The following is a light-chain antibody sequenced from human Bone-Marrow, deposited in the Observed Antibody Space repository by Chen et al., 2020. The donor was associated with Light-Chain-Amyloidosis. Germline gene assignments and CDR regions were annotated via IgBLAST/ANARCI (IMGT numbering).Light chain of an antibody. V-gene: IGKV3-11*01. Sequence: EIVLTQSPATLSLSPGERATLSCRASQSVSSYLAWYQQKPSQAPRLLIYDASNRATGIPARFSGSGSGTDFTLTISSLEPEDFAVYYCQQRSNWPPVWTFGQGTKVEIK. CDR3: QQRSNWPPVWT. CDR2: DAS. CDR1: QSVSSY. J-gene: IGKJ1*01.